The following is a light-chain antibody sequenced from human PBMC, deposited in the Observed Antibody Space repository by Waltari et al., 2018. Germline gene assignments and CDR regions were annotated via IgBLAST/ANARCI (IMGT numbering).Light chain of an antibody. CDR3: SLYMGSGIWV. J-gene: IGLJ3*02. V-gene: IGLV8-61*01. CDR2: NGR. Sequence: QTVVTQEPSLSVSPGGTVTLTCALTSGSVSTTSYATWYQQTPGPPPRTLVYNGRSRSAGVPDLFSGSILGNKAALTITGAQADDESNYYCSLYMGSGIWVFGGGTKLTVL. CDR1: SGSVSTTSY.